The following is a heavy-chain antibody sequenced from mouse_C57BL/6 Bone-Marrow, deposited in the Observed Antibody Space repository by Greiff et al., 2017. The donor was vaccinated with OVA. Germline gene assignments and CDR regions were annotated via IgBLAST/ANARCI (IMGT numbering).Heavy chain of an antibody. CDR2: IYPRDGST. CDR3: SPIYYYGSGAY. Sequence: QVQLQQSGPELVQPGASVKLSCKASGYTFTSYDINWVKQRPGQGLEWVGWIYPRDGSTKYNEQFKGKATLTVATSASTAYMELHSLTSEDSAVYFCSPIYYYGSGAYWGQGTLVTVSA. CDR1: GYTFTSYD. V-gene: IGHV1-85*01. J-gene: IGHJ3*01. D-gene: IGHD1-1*01.